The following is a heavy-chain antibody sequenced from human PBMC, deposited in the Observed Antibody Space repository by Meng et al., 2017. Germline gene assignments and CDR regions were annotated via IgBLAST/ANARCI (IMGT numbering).Heavy chain of an antibody. J-gene: IGHJ4*02. Sequence: GSLRLSCTVSGGSISSSSYYWGWIRQPPGKGLEWIGSIYYSGSTYYNPSLKSRVTISVDTSKNQFSLKLSSVTAADTAVYYCARVRSTSWPSPPNYFDYWARERWSPSPQ. CDR3: ARVRSTSWPSPPNYFDY. CDR1: GGSISSSSYY. V-gene: IGHV4-39*07. D-gene: IGHD2-2*01. CDR2: IYYSGST.